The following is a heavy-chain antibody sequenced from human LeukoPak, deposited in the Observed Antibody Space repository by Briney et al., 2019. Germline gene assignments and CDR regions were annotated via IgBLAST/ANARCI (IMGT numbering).Heavy chain of an antibody. V-gene: IGHV4-34*01. D-gene: IGHD4-17*01. CDR3: ARLLMTTVTRGYYYYYYYMDV. CDR2: INHSGST. J-gene: IGHJ6*03. Sequence: SETLSLTCAVYGGSFSGYYWSWIRQPPGKGLEWIGEINHSGSTNYNPSLKSRVTISVDTSKNQFSLKLSSVAAADTAVYYCARLLMTTVTRGYYYYYYYMDVWGKGTTVTVSS. CDR1: GGSFSGYY.